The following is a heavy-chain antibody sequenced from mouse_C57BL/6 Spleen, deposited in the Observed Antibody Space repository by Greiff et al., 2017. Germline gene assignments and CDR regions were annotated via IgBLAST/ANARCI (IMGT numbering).Heavy chain of an antibody. CDR2: ISDGGSYT. CDR3: ASIYYDYDEGFAY. Sequence: EVKLVESGGGLVKPGGSLKLSCAASGFTFSSYAMSWVRQTPEKRLEWVATISDGGSYTYYPDNVKGRFTISRDNAKNNLYLQMSHLKSEDTAMYYCASIYYDYDEGFAYWGQGTLVTVSA. CDR1: GFTFSSYA. J-gene: IGHJ3*01. V-gene: IGHV5-4*03. D-gene: IGHD2-4*01.